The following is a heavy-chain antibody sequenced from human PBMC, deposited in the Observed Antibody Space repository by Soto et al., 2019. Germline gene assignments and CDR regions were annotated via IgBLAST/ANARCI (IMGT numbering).Heavy chain of an antibody. CDR1: GFTFSSYS. CDR3: ARDTFIEVAGTGVFDFDI. D-gene: IGHD6-19*01. Sequence: EVQLVESGGGLVKPGGSLRLSCAASGFTFSSYSMNWVRQAPGKGLEWGSSISSSSSYIYYADSVKDRFTISRDNAKNSLYLQMNSLRAEDTAFYYRARDTFIEVAGTGVFDFDIWGQGTMVTVSS. J-gene: IGHJ3*02. V-gene: IGHV3-21*01. CDR2: ISSSSSYI.